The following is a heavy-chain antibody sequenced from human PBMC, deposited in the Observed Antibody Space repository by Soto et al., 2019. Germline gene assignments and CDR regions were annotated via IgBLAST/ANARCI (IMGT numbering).Heavy chain of an antibody. CDR2: ISSSSSTI. V-gene: IGHV3-48*02. D-gene: IGHD3-22*01. J-gene: IGHJ4*02. CDR1: GFTFSSYS. Sequence: GGSLRLSCAASGFTFSSYSMNWVRQAPGKGLEWVSYISSSSSTIYYADSVKGRFTISRDNAKNSLYLQMNSLRDEDTAVYDCARGGYYDSSGSFDYWGQGTLVTVSS. CDR3: ARGGYYDSSGSFDY.